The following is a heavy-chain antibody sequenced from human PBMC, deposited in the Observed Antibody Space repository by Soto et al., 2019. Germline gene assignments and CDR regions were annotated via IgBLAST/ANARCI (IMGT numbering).Heavy chain of an antibody. CDR1: GFTFSSYA. Sequence: GGSLRLSCAASGFTFSSYAMNWVRQAPGKGLEWVSDVTNSCSIIYYADSVKGRFTISRDNAKNSLYLQMNSLRAEYTAVYYCARVRGLATYYMDVWGKGTTVTVSS. CDR2: VTNSCSII. D-gene: IGHD2-15*01. J-gene: IGHJ6*03. V-gene: IGHV3-48*01. CDR3: ARVRGLATYYMDV.